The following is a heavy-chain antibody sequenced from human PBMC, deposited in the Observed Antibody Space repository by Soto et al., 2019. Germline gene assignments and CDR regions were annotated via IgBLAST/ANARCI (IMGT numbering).Heavy chain of an antibody. Sequence: SETLSLTCTVSGGSISSGDYYWSWIRQPPGKGLEWIGYIYYSGSTYYNPSLKSRVTISVDTSKNQFSLKLSSVTAADTAVYYCARVVGSGMLGWFDPWGQGTLVTVSS. J-gene: IGHJ5*02. D-gene: IGHD3-10*01. CDR1: GGSISSGDYY. CDR3: ARVVGSGMLGWFDP. V-gene: IGHV4-30-4*01. CDR2: IYYSGST.